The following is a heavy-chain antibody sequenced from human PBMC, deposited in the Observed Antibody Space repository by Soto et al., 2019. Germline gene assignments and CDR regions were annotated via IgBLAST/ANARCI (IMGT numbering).Heavy chain of an antibody. Sequence: GGSLRLSCAASGFTFSSYAMSWVRQAPGKGLEWVSAISGSGGSTYYADSVKGRFTISRDNSKNTLYLQMNSLRAEDTAVYYCAKDPFPIAAAGVYYFDYWGQGTLVTVSS. CDR1: GFTFSSYA. CDR3: AKDPFPIAAAGVYYFDY. J-gene: IGHJ4*02. V-gene: IGHV3-23*01. D-gene: IGHD6-13*01. CDR2: ISGSGGST.